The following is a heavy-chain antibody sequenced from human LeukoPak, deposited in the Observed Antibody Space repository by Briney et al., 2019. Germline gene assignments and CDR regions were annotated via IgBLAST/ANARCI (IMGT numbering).Heavy chain of an antibody. CDR3: ARATAWNYHFYMDV. D-gene: IGHD1-1*01. Sequence: SQTLSLTCTVSGGSITSGTYFWTWVRRSAGNGLEWIGRIYTGGVTNYNPSLKSRLSISLDTSKNQFSLKLTSLTAADTAIYYCARATAWNYHFYMDVWGKGTTVSVSS. CDR2: IYTGGVT. CDR1: GGSITSGTYF. J-gene: IGHJ6*03. V-gene: IGHV4-61*02.